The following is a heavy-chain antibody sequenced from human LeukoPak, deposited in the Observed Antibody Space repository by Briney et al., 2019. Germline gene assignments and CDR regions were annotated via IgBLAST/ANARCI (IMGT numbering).Heavy chain of an antibody. V-gene: IGHV1-8*01. CDR1: GYTFTSYD. Sequence: GASVKVSCKASGYTFTSYDINWVRQAPGQGLEWMGWIDPNSGNTGFAQKFQGRVTMTRDNTISTAYMEMSSLTSEDTALYYCARGPRGKSYFDYWGQGTLVTVSS. J-gene: IGHJ4*02. D-gene: IGHD3-16*01. CDR2: IDPNSGNT. CDR3: ARGPRGKSYFDY.